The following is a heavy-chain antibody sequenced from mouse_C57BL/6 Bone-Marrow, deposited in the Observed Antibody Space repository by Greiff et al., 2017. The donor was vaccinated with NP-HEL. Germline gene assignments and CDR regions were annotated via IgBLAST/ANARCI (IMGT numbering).Heavy chain of an antibody. D-gene: IGHD2-1*01. Sequence: QVQLQQSGAELAKPGASVKLSCKASGYTFTSYWMHWVKQRPGQGLEWIGYINPSSGYTKYNQKFKDKATLTADKSSSTAYMQLSSLTYEDSAVYYCARRRSPYGNYSYYYAMDYWGQGTSVTVSS. CDR3: ARRRSPYGNYSYYYAMDY. CDR1: GYTFTSYW. CDR2: INPSSGYT. V-gene: IGHV1-7*01. J-gene: IGHJ4*01.